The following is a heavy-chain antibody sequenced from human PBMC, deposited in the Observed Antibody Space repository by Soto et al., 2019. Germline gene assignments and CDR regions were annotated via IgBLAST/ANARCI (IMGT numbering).Heavy chain of an antibody. CDR3: ARGNCSGGSCYSARFY. D-gene: IGHD2-15*01. J-gene: IGHJ4*02. CDR1: GYIFYDYG. CDR2: INPNSGGT. V-gene: IGHV1-2*04. Sequence: ASLKDSYKYSGYIFYDYGITWVRQAQKQGLEWMGWINPNSGGTNYAQKFQGWVTMTRDTSISTAYMELSRLRSDDTAVYYCARGNCSGGSCYSARFYRGQGILVTVSS.